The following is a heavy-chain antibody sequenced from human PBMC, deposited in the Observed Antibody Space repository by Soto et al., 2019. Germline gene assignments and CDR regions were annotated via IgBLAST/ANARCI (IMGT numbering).Heavy chain of an antibody. D-gene: IGHD2-2*03. CDR1: GFVFSGYN. CDR2: ISSSSNYI. J-gene: IGHJ4*02. CDR3: ASGSAIDY. Sequence: ESGGGLVKPGGSLRLSCAASGFVFSGYNMNWVRQAPGKGLEWVSSISSSSNYIYYADSVKGRFTISRDNAKNSLYLHMNSLRAEDTAVYYCASGSAIDYWGQGTLVTVSS. V-gene: IGHV3-21*01.